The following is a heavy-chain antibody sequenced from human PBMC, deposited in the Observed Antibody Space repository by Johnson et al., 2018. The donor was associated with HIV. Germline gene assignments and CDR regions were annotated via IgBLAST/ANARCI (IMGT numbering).Heavy chain of an antibody. V-gene: IGHV3-20*04. D-gene: IGHD3-16*02. CDR3: VRGGLGYQNFHDPFDV. Sequence: VQLVESGGGVVRPGGSLRLSCAVAGFRFDDYGMSWVRQAPGKGLEWISTINWNGGRTGYVDSLKGRFPLSRDNAKNSLYLQMDSLRPEDTALYYCVRGGLGYQNFHDPFDVWGQGTVVTVSS. J-gene: IGHJ3*01. CDR1: GFRFDDYG. CDR2: INWNGGRT.